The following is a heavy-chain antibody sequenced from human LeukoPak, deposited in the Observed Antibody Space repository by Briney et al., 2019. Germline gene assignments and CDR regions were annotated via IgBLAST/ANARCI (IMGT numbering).Heavy chain of an antibody. J-gene: IGHJ3*02. CDR2: INHSGSS. CDR1: NGSFSGYY. CDR3: AARYCSTTSCFKHAFDI. D-gene: IGHD2-2*01. Sequence: SETLSLTCAVYNGSFSGYYWSWIRKPPGKGLEGIGEINHSGSSSYSPSLKSRVTISVDTSKNQFSLKLISVTAADTAVYYCAARYCSTTSCFKHAFDIWGQGTMVSVPS. V-gene: IGHV4-34*01.